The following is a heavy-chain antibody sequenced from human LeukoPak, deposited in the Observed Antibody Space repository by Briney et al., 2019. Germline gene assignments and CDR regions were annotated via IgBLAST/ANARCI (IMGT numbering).Heavy chain of an antibody. CDR3: ARETSTYDSSSWYNYYYYYMDV. D-gene: IGHD6-13*01. Sequence: MTSETLSLTCTVSGGSISSYYWSWIRQPAGKGLEWIGRIYTSGSTNYNPSLKSRVTMSVDTSKNQFSLKLSSVTAADTAVYYCARETSTYDSSSWYNYYYYYMDVWGKGTTVTVSS. CDR1: GGSISSYY. J-gene: IGHJ6*03. CDR2: IYTSGST. V-gene: IGHV4-4*07.